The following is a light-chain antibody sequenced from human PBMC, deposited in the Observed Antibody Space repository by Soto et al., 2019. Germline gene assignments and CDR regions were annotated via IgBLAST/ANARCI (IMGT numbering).Light chain of an antibody. Sequence: DIPLPQSPSTLSASVGDRVPITCRASQSISSWLAWYQQKPGKAPKLLIYDASSLQSGVPSRFSGSGSGTDFTLTISSLQPEDFATYYCQQSYSTPWTFGQGTKVGIK. J-gene: IGKJ1*01. CDR2: DAS. V-gene: IGKV1-39*01. CDR1: QSISSW. CDR3: QQSYSTPWT.